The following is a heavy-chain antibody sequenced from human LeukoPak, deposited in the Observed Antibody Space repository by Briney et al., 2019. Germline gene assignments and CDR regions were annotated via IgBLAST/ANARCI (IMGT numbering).Heavy chain of an antibody. V-gene: IGHV4-34*01. D-gene: IGHD2-2*01. CDR2: INHSGST. Sequence: SETPSLTCAVYGGSFSGYYWSWIRQPPGKGLEWIWEINHSGSTNYNPSLKSRVTISVDTSKNQFSLKLSSVTAADTAVYYCAREERRWGPSEYCSSTSCSSFDYWGQGTLVTVSS. CDR3: AREERRWGPSEYCSSTSCSSFDY. J-gene: IGHJ4*02. CDR1: GGSFSGYY.